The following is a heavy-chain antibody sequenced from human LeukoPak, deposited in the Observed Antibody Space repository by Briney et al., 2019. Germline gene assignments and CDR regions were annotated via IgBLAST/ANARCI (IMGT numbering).Heavy chain of an antibody. CDR3: ARAARGSGWLVHDY. J-gene: IGHJ4*02. Sequence: PSETLSLTCTVSGGSISSYYWSWIRQPAGKGLEWIGRIYSSGSTNYNASLKSRVTMSVDTSKNQFSLKLSSVTAADTAVYYCARAARGSGWLVHDYWGQGTLVTVSS. CDR1: GGSISSYY. D-gene: IGHD6-19*01. CDR2: IYSSGST. V-gene: IGHV4-4*07.